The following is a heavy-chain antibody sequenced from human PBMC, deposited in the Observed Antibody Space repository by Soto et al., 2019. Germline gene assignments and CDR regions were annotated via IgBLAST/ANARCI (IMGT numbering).Heavy chain of an antibody. D-gene: IGHD5-12*01. J-gene: IGHJ4*02. CDR1: GGSISSYY. CDR3: ARGAEYSGYDWGYYFDY. CDR2: IYYSGST. V-gene: IGHV4-59*08. Sequence: QVQLQESGPGLVKPSETLSLTCTVSGGSISSYYWSWIRQPPGKGLEWIGYIYYSGSTNYNPSLKSRVTISVDTSKNHFSVKLSSVTAADTAVYYCARGAEYSGYDWGYYFDYWGQGTLVTVSS.